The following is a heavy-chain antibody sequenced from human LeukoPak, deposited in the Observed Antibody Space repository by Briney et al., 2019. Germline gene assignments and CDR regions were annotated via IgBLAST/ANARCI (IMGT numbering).Heavy chain of an antibody. Sequence: SETLSLTCTVSGGSISSSSYYWGWIRQPPGKGLEWIGSIYYSGSTYYNPSLKSRVTISVDTSKNQFSLKLSSVTAADTAVYYRARGRGETIVVVVAATQPSGFDPWGQGTLVTVSS. J-gene: IGHJ5*02. V-gene: IGHV4-39*07. CDR3: ARGRGETIVVVVAATQPSGFDP. D-gene: IGHD2-15*01. CDR1: GGSISSSSYY. CDR2: IYYSGST.